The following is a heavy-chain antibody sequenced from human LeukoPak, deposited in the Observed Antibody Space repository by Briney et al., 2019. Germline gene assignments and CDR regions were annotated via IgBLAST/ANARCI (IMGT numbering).Heavy chain of an antibody. V-gene: IGHV4-34*01. Sequence: PSETLSLTCAVYGGSFSGYYWSWIRQPPGKGLEWIGEINHSGSTNYNPSLKSRVTISVDTSKNQFSLKLSSVTAADTAVYYCARGETSSSWYFDYWGQGTLVTVSS. J-gene: IGHJ4*02. D-gene: IGHD6-13*01. CDR3: ARGETSSSWYFDY. CDR1: GGSFSGYY. CDR2: INHSGST.